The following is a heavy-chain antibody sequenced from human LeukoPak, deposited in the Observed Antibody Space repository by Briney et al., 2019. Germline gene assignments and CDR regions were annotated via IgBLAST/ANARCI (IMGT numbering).Heavy chain of an antibody. CDR1: GGSISSGSYY. D-gene: IGHD2-2*01. Sequence: SQTLSLTCTVSGGSISSGSYYWNWIRQPAGKGLEWIGRIYASGSTNCNPSLKSRVTISVDTSKNQFSLKLSSVTAADTAVYYCARGTNRPAPWFDPWGQGTLVTVSS. CDR3: ARGTNRPAPWFDP. V-gene: IGHV4-61*02. CDR2: IYASGST. J-gene: IGHJ5*02.